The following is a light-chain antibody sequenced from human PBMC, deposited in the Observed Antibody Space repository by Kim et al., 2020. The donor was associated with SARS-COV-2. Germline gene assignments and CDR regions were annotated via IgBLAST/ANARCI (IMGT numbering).Light chain of an antibody. CDR3: QAWDSSTVV. CDR1: QLGDKY. Sequence: SVSPGQTANITCSGDQLGDKYACWYQQKPGQSPVLVIYQDNKRPSGIPERFSGSNSGNTATLTISGTQAMDEADYFCQAWDSSTVVFGGGTQLTVL. CDR2: QDN. J-gene: IGLJ2*01. V-gene: IGLV3-1*01.